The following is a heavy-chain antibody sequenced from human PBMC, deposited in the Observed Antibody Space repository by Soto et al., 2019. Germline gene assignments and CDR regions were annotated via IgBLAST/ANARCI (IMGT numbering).Heavy chain of an antibody. Sequence: PGGSLTLSCAASGFTFSNYFMHWVRQVPGEGLVWVSRVSGDCKTISYADSVKSRFTISRDNAKNTLYLQMNSLRLEDTAVYYCARTYVPGIAGFDPWGQRTLVSVSS. CDR2: VSGDCKTI. CDR1: GFTFSNYF. D-gene: IGHD1-1*01. V-gene: IGHV3-74*01. J-gene: IGHJ5*02. CDR3: ARTYVPGIAGFDP.